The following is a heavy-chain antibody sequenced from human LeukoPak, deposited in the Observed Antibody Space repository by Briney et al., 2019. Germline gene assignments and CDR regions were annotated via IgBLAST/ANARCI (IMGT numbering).Heavy chain of an antibody. D-gene: IGHD2-15*01. CDR2: INHSGST. Sequence: SETLSLTCTVSGGSISSYYWSWLRQPPGKGLEWIGEINHSGSTNYNPSLKSRVTISVDTSKNQFSLKLSSVTAADTAVYYCARLVGYIDYWGQGTLVTVSS. CDR1: GGSISSYY. CDR3: ARLVGYIDY. V-gene: IGHV4-34*01. J-gene: IGHJ4*02.